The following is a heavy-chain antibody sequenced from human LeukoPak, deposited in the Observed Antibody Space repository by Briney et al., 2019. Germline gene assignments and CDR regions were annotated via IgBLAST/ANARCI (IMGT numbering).Heavy chain of an antibody. CDR3: ARGNYDILTGYYHPHFDY. V-gene: IGHV1-69*13. CDR1: GGTFSSYA. J-gene: IGHJ4*02. D-gene: IGHD3-9*01. Sequence: GASVKVSCKASGGTFSSYAISWVRQAPGQGLEWMGGIIPIFGTANYAQKFQGRVTITADESTSTAYMELSSLRSEDTAVYYCARGNYDILTGYYHPHFDYWGQGTLVTVSS. CDR2: IIPIFGTA.